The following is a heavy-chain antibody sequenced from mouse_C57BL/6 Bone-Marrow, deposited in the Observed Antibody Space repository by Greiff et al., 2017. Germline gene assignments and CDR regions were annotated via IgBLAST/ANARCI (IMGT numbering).Heavy chain of an antibody. CDR3: ARADYYGSSYFAY. CDR1: GYAFTNYL. J-gene: IGHJ3*01. CDR2: INPGSGGT. V-gene: IGHV1-54*01. D-gene: IGHD1-1*01. Sequence: QVQLQQSGAELVRPGTSVKVSCKASGYAFTNYLIEWVKQRPGQGLEWIGVINPGSGGTNYNEKFKGKATLTADKSSSTAYMQLSSLTSEDSAVYFCARADYYGSSYFAYRGHGTLVTVSA.